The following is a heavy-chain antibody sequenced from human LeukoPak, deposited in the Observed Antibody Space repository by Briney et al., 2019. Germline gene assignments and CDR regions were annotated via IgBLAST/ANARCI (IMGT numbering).Heavy chain of an antibody. V-gene: IGHV4-30-2*01. Sequence: PSETLSLTCAVYGGSISSGGYSWSWIRQPPGKSLEWIGYIYHSGSTYYNPSLKSRVTISVDRSKNQFSLKLSSVTAADTAVYYCARAACSSTSCYLGDNWFDPWGQGTLVTVSS. D-gene: IGHD2-2*01. CDR3: ARAACSSTSCYLGDNWFDP. CDR2: IYHSGST. J-gene: IGHJ5*02. CDR1: GGSISSGGYS.